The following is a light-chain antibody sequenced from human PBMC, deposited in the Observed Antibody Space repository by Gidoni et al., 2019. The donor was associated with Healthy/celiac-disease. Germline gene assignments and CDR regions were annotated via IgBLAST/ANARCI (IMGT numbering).Light chain of an antibody. CDR1: KVGDKY. CDR2: QDS. Sequence: SYELTQPPAVSVSPGQTASITCSGDKVGDKYACWYQQKPGQSPVLVIYQDSKRPSGIPERFSGSNSGNPATLTISGTQAMDEADYYCQAWDNSTYVFGTGTKVTVL. V-gene: IGLV3-1*01. J-gene: IGLJ1*01. CDR3: QAWDNSTYV.